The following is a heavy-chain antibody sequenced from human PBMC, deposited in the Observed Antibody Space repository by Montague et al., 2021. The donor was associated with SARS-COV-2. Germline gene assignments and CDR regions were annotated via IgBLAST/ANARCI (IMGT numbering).Heavy chain of an antibody. CDR3: MRAGGYVNRPPV. J-gene: IGHJ1*01. CDR2: IYDTAST. Sequence: SETLSLTCAVSGASIVSTDCCSWVRQPPGKGLAWIGEIYDTASTNSNPSLKSRVTMSVDKFTTQVSLQLQYLAAADTAVYFCMRAGGYVNRPPVWGQGALVIVSS. CDR1: GASIVSTDC. V-gene: IGHV4-4*02. D-gene: IGHD6-19*01.